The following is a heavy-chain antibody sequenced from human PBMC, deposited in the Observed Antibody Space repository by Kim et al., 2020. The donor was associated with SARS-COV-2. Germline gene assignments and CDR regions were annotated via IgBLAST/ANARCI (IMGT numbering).Heavy chain of an antibody. D-gene: IGHD3-22*01. CDR1: GAAIDDYY. CDR3: ARKRADSSGFIDS. CDR2: IHHNGNS. V-gene: IGHV4-59*01. J-gene: IGHJ4*02. Sequence: SETLSLTCAVSGAAIDDYYWSWIRQAPGKGLEWIGYIHHNGNSNSNPSLESRVTMSLDTSRNHFSLKLTYVTAADSAVYFCARKRADSSGFIDSWGQGTPVIVS.